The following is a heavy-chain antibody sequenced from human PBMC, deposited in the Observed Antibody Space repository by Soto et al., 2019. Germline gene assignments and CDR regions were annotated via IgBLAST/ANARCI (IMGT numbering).Heavy chain of an antibody. CDR3: ARAPPYYYDSSGFLGPFDP. CDR1: GGSVSSGSYY. CDR2: IYYSGST. Sequence: SETPSLTCTVSGGSVSSGSYYWSWIRQPPGKGLEWIGYIYYSGSTTYNPSLKSRVTISVDTSKNQFSLKLSSVTAADTAVYYCARAPPYYYDSSGFLGPFDPWGQGTLVTVSS. J-gene: IGHJ5*02. V-gene: IGHV4-61*01. D-gene: IGHD3-22*01.